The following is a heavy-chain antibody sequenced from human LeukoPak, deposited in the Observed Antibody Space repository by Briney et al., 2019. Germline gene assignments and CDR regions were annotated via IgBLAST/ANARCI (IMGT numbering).Heavy chain of an antibody. CDR3: ARGALFGQSHVDY. CDR1: VGTFSRYA. D-gene: IGHD3-10*02. Sequence: SLKGSCKASVGTFSRYAISWVRQTPGHGLEWMGGIIPIFGTANYAHRFQGRVTITADESTSTAYMERSSLRSEDTAVYYCARGALFGQSHVDYWGQGTLVTVSS. V-gene: IGHV1-69*13. J-gene: IGHJ4*02. CDR2: IIPIFGTA.